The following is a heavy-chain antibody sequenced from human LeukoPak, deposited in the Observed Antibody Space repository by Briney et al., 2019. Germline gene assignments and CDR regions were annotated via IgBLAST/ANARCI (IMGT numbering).Heavy chain of an antibody. CDR2: INQDGTEK. Sequence: GESLRLSCAASGFTFTTYWMSWVRQLPGKGLEWVANINQDGTEKYYVDSVKGRFTISRDNSKNSLYLQMNSLRAEDTAVYYCARALIGYYFDYWGQGTLVTVSS. CDR1: GFTFTTYW. J-gene: IGHJ4*02. D-gene: IGHD2-8*01. CDR3: ARALIGYYFDY. V-gene: IGHV3-7*01.